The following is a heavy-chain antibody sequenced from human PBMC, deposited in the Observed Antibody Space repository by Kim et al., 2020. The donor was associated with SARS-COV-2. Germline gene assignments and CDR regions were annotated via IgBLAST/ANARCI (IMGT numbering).Heavy chain of an antibody. D-gene: IGHD5-18*01. CDR3: ARAGIQLWSPFDY. V-gene: IGHV1-18*01. J-gene: IGHJ4*02. Sequence: YAKKVQGRVTMTTDTSTSTAYMELRSLRSDDTAMYYCARAGIQLWSPFDYWGQGTLVTVSS.